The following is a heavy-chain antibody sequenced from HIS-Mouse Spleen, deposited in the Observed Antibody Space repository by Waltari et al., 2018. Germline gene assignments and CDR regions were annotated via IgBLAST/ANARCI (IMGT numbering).Heavy chain of an antibody. CDR1: GRSFSGYY. D-gene: IGHD6-6*01. J-gene: IGHJ5*02. V-gene: IGHV4-34*01. CDR3: ARGRRQQLVRVWFDP. Sequence: QVQLQQWGAGLLKPSETLSRTCAVYGRSFSGYYWSRLRQPTGKGLEWSGEINHSGSTNYNPSLKSRVTISVDTSKNQFSLKLSSVTAADTAVYYCARGRRQQLVRVWFDPWGQGTLVTVSS. CDR2: INHSGST.